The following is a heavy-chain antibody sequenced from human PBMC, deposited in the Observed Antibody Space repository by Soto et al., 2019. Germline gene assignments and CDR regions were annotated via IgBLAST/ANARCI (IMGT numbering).Heavy chain of an antibody. Sequence: ASVKVSCKASGYTLTGYYMHWVRQTPGQGLEWMGIINPSGGSTSYAQKFQGRVTMTRDTSTSTVYMELSSLRSEDTAVYYCASSSSGWYYYFDYWGQGTLVTVSS. CDR1: GYTLTGYY. J-gene: IGHJ4*02. CDR2: INPSGGST. CDR3: ASSSSGWYYYFDY. D-gene: IGHD6-19*01. V-gene: IGHV1-46*03.